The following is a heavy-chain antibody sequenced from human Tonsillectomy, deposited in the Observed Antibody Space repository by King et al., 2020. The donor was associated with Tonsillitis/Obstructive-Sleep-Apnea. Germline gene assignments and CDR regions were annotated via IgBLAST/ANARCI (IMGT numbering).Heavy chain of an antibody. CDR1: GYSFTGYY. V-gene: IGHV1-2*02. CDR2: INPKTGAT. J-gene: IGHJ4*02. D-gene: IGHD4-11*01. CDR3: ARVVYSFGD. Sequence: VQLVESGAEVKKPGASVRVSCKASGYSFTGYYINWVRQAPGQGLEWMGWINPKTGATIYAQKFQGRVTMTRDTSINTVYMELSSLRSEDAAVFYCARVVYSFGDWGQGTQVTVSA.